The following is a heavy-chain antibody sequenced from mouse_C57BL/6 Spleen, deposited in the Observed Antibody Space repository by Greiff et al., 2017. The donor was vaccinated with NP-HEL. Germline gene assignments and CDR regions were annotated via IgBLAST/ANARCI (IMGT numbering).Heavy chain of an antibody. CDR2: INYDGSST. CDR3: ARDTDYYGSLDY. Sequence: EVQRVESEGGLVQPGSSMKLSCTASGFTFSDYYMAWVRQVPEKGLEWVANINYDGSSTYYLDSLKSRFIISRDNAKNILYLQMSSLKSEDTATYYCARDTDYYGSLDYWGQGTTLTVSS. V-gene: IGHV5-16*01. CDR1: GFTFSDYY. J-gene: IGHJ2*01. D-gene: IGHD1-1*01.